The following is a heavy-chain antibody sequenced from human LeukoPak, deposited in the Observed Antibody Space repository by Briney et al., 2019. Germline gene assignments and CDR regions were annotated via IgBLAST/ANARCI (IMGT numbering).Heavy chain of an antibody. CDR3: ARRRYSGSSQHFDY. D-gene: IGHD1-26*01. CDR2: ITASGDRT. Sequence: QPGGSLRLSCAASGFTFSDYVMIWVRQAPGKGLEWVSGITASGDRTFYGDSVRGRFTVSRDNSKNTVYLQMNSLRAEDTAVYYCARRRYSGSSQHFDYWGQGTLVTVSS. V-gene: IGHV3-23*01. CDR1: GFTFSDYV. J-gene: IGHJ4*02.